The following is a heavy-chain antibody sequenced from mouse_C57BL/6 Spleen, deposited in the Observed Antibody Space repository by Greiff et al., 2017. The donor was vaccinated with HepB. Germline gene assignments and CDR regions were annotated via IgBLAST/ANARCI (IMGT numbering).Heavy chain of an antibody. CDR1: GFTFSDYG. CDR3: AKPPFYYDYDESPYYAMDY. J-gene: IGHJ4*01. CDR2: ISSGSSTI. V-gene: IGHV5-17*01. Sequence: EVKLVESGGGLVKPGGSLKLSCAASGFTFSDYGMHWVRQAPEKGLEWVAYISSGSSTIYYADTVKGRFTISRDNAKNTLFLPMTSLRSEDTAMYYCAKPPFYYDYDESPYYAMDYWGQGTSVTVSS. D-gene: IGHD2-4*01.